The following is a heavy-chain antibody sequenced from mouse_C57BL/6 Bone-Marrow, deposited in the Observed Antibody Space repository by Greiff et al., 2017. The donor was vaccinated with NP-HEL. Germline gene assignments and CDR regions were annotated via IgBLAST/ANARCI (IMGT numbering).Heavy chain of an antibody. CDR3: AGYGSRYWYFDV. CDR1: GYTFTSYG. J-gene: IGHJ1*03. Sequence: SGAELARPGASVKLSCKASGYTFTSYGISWVKQRTGQGLEWIGEIYPRSGNTYYNEKFKGKATLTADKSSSTAYMELRSLTSEDSAVYFCAGYGSRYWYFDVWGTGTTVTVSS. CDR2: IYPRSGNT. D-gene: IGHD1-1*01. V-gene: IGHV1-81*01.